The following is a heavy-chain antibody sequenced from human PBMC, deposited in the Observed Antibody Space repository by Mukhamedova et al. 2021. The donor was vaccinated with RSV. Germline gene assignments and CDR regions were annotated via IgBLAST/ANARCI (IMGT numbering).Heavy chain of an antibody. CDR2: IYSGGST. CDR3: ARERGIDDYYYYYMGV. J-gene: IGHJ6*03. V-gene: IGHV3-53*01. Sequence: GKGLEWVSVIYSGGSTYYGDSVKGRFTISRDNSKNTLHLQMNSLRAEDTSVYYCARERGIDDYYYYYMGVWVRGTTGNGSS. D-gene: IGHD2-21*01.